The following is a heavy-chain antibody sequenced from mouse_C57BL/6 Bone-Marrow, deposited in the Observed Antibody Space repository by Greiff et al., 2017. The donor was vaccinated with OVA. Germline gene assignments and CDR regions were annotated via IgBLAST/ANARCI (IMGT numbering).Heavy chain of an antibody. V-gene: IGHV4-1*01. Sequence: EASGIDFSRYWMSWVRRAPGKGLEWIGEINPDSSTINYAPSLKDKFIISRDNAKNTLYLQMSKVRSEDTALYYCARHGFYYYDGWFAYWGQGTLVTVSA. CDR3: ARHGFYYYDGWFAY. CDR2: INPDSSTI. J-gene: IGHJ3*01. CDR1: GIDFSRYW. D-gene: IGHD1-1*01.